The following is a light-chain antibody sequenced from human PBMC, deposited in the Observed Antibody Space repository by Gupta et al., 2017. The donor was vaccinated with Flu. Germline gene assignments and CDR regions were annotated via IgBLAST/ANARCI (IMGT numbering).Light chain of an antibody. J-gene: IGLJ3*02. V-gene: IGLV1-40*01. CDR2: GNS. Sequence: QSMLTPPPSVSGAPGQRLTISCTGTSSNFGAGYDVHWYQQLPGTAPKLLIYGNSNRASGVPDRFSGSRSGTSASLTITGLQAEDEANYYCQSYDISLTGSVFGGGTKVTVL. CDR3: QSYDISLTGSV. CDR1: SSNFGAGYD.